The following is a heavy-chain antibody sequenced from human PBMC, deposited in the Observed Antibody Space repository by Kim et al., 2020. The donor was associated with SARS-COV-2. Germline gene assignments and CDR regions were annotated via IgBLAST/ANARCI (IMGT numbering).Heavy chain of an antibody. V-gene: IGHV3-23*01. CDR3: AKGSPGVIVVVVAATYYYGMDV. Sequence: GGSLRLSCAASGFTFSSYAMSWVRQAPGKGLEWVSAISGSGGSTYYADSVKGRFTISRDNSKNTLYLQMNSLRAEDTAVYYCAKGSPGVIVVVVAATYYYGMDVWGQGTTVTVSS. CDR2: ISGSGGST. CDR1: GFTFSSYA. D-gene: IGHD2-15*01. J-gene: IGHJ6*02.